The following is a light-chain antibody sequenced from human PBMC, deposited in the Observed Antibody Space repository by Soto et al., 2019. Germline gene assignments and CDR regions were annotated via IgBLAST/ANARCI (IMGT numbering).Light chain of an antibody. Sequence: QSVLTQPASVTGSPGQSITISCTGTTSDVDYNRVSWYQQYPGTAPKLMINEVTNRPSGVSDRFSGSRSGNTASLTISGLQPEDEADYYCSSYTIRRSWVFGGGTKVTV. CDR3: SSYTIRRSWV. CDR1: TSDVDYNR. V-gene: IGLV2-14*01. J-gene: IGLJ3*02. CDR2: EVT.